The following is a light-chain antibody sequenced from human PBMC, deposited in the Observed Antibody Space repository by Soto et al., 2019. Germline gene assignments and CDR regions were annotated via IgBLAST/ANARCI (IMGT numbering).Light chain of an antibody. V-gene: IGLV2-23*01. CDR1: SSDVGSYNL. Sequence: QAASVSGSPRQSITISCSGTSSDVGSYNLVSWYQQHPGKAPKLMIYEGSKRPSGVSNRFSGSKSGNTASLTISGLQAEDEADYYCCSFAGSNTWVFGGGTKLTVL. CDR2: EGS. CDR3: CSFAGSNTWV. J-gene: IGLJ3*02.